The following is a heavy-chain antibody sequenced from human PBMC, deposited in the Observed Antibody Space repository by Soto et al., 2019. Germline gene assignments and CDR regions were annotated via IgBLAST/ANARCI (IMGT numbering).Heavy chain of an antibody. CDR2: ISAYNGNT. J-gene: IGHJ5*02. V-gene: IGHV1-18*01. Sequence: ASVKVSCKASGYTFTSYGISWVRQAPGQGLEWMGWISAYNGNTNYAQKLQGRVTMTTDTSTSTAYMELRSLRSDDTAVYYCATVMDSSWYFGWFDPWGQGTLVTSPQ. D-gene: IGHD6-13*01. CDR1: GYTFTSYG. CDR3: ATVMDSSWYFGWFDP.